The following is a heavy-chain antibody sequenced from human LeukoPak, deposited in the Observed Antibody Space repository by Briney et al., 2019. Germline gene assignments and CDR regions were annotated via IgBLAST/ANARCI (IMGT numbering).Heavy chain of an antibody. J-gene: IGHJ4*02. CDR1: GFTFSSYG. V-gene: IGHV3-30*18. CDR3: AKGRDGGAIDY. CDR2: ISYDGSNK. D-gene: IGHD1-26*01. Sequence: GGSLRLSCAASGFTFSSYGMHWVRQAPGKGLEWVAVISYDGSNKYYADSVKGRFTISRDNSKNTLYLQMNSLRAEDTAVYYCAKGRDGGAIDYWGQGTLVTVSS.